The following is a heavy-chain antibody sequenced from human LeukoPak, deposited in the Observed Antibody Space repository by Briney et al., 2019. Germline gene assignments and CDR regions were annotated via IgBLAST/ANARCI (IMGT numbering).Heavy chain of an antibody. V-gene: IGHV3-23*01. J-gene: IGHJ4*02. CDR3: AKPLHSGYYYGNDY. Sequence: QAGGSLRLSCAASGFIFSSYAMSWVRQAPGKGLEWVSAISVSGGSTYYADSVKGRFTISRDNSENTLYLQMNSLRAEDTAVYYCAKPLHSGYYYGNDYWGQGTLVTVSS. CDR2: ISVSGGST. D-gene: IGHD3-22*01. CDR1: GFIFSSYA.